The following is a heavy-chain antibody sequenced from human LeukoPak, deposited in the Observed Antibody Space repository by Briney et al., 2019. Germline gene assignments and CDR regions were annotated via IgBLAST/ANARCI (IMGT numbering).Heavy chain of an antibody. CDR2: ISTDGSNK. CDR1: GFTFSSYG. Sequence: GGSLRLSCAASGFTFSSYGMHWVRQAPGKGLEWVAVISTDGSNKYYADSVKGRFTISRDNSKNTLYLQMNSLRAEDTAVYYCASISSGYHLMSWGQGTLVTVSS. V-gene: IGHV3-30*19. J-gene: IGHJ5*02. CDR3: ASISSGYHLMS. D-gene: IGHD3-22*01.